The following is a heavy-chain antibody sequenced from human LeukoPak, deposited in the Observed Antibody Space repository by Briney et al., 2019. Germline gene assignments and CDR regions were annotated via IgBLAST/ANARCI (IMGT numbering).Heavy chain of an antibody. J-gene: IGHJ5*02. V-gene: IGHV4-4*07. CDR1: GGSISSYY. Sequence: SETLSLTCTVSGGSISSYYWSWIRQPAGKGLEWIGRIYTSGSTNYNPSLKSRVTMSVDTSKNQFSLKLSSVTAADTALYYCARAEDQLLYGGWFDPWGQGTLVTVSS. CDR3: ARAEDQLLYGGWFDP. D-gene: IGHD2-2*02. CDR2: IYTSGST.